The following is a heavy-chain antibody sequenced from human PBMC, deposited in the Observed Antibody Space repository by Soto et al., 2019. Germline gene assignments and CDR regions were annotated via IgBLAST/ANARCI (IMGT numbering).Heavy chain of an antibody. CDR2: IRSKAYGGTT. CDR1: GFTFGDYA. J-gene: IGHJ4*02. V-gene: IGHV3-49*03. Sequence: PGGSLRLSCTASGFTFGDYAMSWFRQAPGKGLEWVGFIRSKAYGGTTEYAASVKGRFTISRDDSKSIAYLQMNSLKTEDTAVYYCTRIIGYDFWSGYADYWGQGTLVTVSS. D-gene: IGHD3-3*01. CDR3: TRIIGYDFWSGYADY.